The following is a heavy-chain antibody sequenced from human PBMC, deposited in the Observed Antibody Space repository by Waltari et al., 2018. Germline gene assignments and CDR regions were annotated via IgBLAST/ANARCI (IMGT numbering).Heavy chain of an antibody. CDR3: AHRLAAAAPYNWFDP. CDR2: IYWDDDK. Sequence: QITLKESGPTLVKPTQTLTLTCTFSGFSLSTSGVGVGWIRQPPGKDLAWLALIYWDDDKRYSPSLKSRLTITKDTSKNQVVLTMTNMDPVDTATYYCAHRLAAAAPYNWFDPWGQGTLVTVSS. J-gene: IGHJ5*02. D-gene: IGHD6-13*01. CDR1: GFSLSTSGVG. V-gene: IGHV2-5*02.